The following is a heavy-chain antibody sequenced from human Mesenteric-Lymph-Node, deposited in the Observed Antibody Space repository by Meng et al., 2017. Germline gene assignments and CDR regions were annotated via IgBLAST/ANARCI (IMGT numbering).Heavy chain of an antibody. V-gene: IGHV4-4*02. Sequence: GQLRGAGTGLGKPSGTLSLAGGVAGVSISSNSRWTWVRQPPGKGLEWIGDIDDSGSTNYNPSLNSRISISLDKSKNHFSLKVNSVTAADTAVYYCARGKQDAWELLAYWGQGALVTVSS. CDR2: IDDSGST. D-gene: IGHD1-26*01. CDR3: ARGKQDAWELLAY. J-gene: IGHJ4*02. CDR1: GVSISSNSR.